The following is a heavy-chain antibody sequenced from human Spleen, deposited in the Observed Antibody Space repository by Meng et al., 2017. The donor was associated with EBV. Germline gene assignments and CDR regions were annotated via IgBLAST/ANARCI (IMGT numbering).Heavy chain of an antibody. D-gene: IGHD3-10*01. CDR1: GVAVTTGGYF. Sequence: GSGLVKPLTTRSRSSAVFGVAVTTGGYFWSWIRQPPGKGLEWIGYIYHNESTYYNQSLKSRVTISVDTTKSTVYLELSSLGFEDTAVYYCASLGVYGSGSFGIDCWGQGSLVTVSS. CDR3: ASLGVYGSGSFGIDC. J-gene: IGHJ4*02. V-gene: IGHV4-30-2*05. CDR2: IYHNEST.